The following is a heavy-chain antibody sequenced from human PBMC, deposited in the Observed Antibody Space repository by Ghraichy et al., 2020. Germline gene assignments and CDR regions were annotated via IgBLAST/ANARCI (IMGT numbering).Heavy chain of an antibody. V-gene: IGHV4-4*02. D-gene: IGHD2-21*02. J-gene: IGHJ4*02. CDR3: ARGGDWQFDY. Sequence: GSLRLSCAVSGGSISTDKWWTWVRQPPGKGLEWIGEIHHSGSTNYNPSLKSRVSLSVDRSKNHFSLKMTSVTAADTAVYYCARGGDWQFDYWGQGTLVTVSS. CDR1: GGSISTDKW. CDR2: IHHSGST.